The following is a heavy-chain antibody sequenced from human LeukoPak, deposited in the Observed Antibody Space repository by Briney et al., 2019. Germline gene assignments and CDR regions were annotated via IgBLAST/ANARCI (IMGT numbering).Heavy chain of an antibody. CDR3: ARARYSYYFDAFDL. CDR2: TWYEGNNR. J-gene: IGHJ3*01. V-gene: IGHV3-33*01. Sequence: GGSLRLSCAASGFIFSSYGMHWVRQAPGKGLEWVAVTWYEGNNRYYADSVKGRFTISRDNSKNTLYLQMSSLRAEDTAVYYCARARYSYYFDAFDLWGQGTIVTVSS. D-gene: IGHD5-18*01. CDR1: GFIFSSYG.